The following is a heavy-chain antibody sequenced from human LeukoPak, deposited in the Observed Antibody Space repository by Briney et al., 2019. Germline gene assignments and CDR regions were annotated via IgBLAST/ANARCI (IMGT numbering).Heavy chain of an antibody. CDR2: SAHSGST. CDR3: ARYYADINGYYYYYDY. J-gene: IGHJ4*02. Sequence: PSETLSLTCTVSGASISSYYWSWIRQPPGKGLEWIGFSAHSGSTGYNPSLKSRVTISVDRSMNHFSLMLTSVTAADTAVYYCARYYADINGYYYYYDYWGQGTLVTVSS. V-gene: IGHV4-59*01. CDR1: GASISSYY. D-gene: IGHD3-22*01.